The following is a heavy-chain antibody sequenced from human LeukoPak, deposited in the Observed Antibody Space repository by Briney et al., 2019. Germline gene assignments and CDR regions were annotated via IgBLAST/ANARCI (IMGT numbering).Heavy chain of an antibody. V-gene: IGHV3-53*01. CDR3: ARDRPHYYGSGNGMDV. CDR1: GFTVSSNY. J-gene: IGHJ6*02. Sequence: PGGSLRLSCAASGFTVSSNYMSWVRQAPGKGLEWVSVIYSGGSTYYADSVKGRFTISRDNSKNTLYLQMNSLRAEDTAVYYCARDRPHYYGSGNGMDVWGQGTTVTVSS. CDR2: IYSGGST. D-gene: IGHD3-10*01.